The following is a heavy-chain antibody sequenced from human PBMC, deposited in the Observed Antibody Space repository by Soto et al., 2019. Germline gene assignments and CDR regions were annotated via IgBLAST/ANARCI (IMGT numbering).Heavy chain of an antibody. Sequence: QVQLVESGGGVVQPGRSLRLSCAASGFTFSSYGMHWVRQAPGKGLEWVAVISYDGSNKYYADSVKGRFTISRDNSKNTLYLQMKSLRAEDTAVYYCAKTTEIRFLEWLEKGAFDYWGQGTLVTVSS. V-gene: IGHV3-30*18. CDR2: ISYDGSNK. J-gene: IGHJ4*02. CDR1: GFTFSSYG. CDR3: AKTTEIRFLEWLEKGAFDY. D-gene: IGHD3-3*01.